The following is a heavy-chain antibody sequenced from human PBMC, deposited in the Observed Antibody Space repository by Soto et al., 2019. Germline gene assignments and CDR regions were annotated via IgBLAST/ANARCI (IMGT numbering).Heavy chain of an antibody. Sequence: GASVKVSCKASGGTFSSYAISWVRQAPGQGLEWMGGIIPIFGTANYAQKFQGRVTITADESTSTAYMELSSLRSEDTAVYYCAKGEPRRITIYSYSYGMDVWGQGPTVTVS. CDR2: IIPIFGTA. V-gene: IGHV1-69*13. D-gene: IGHD3-3*01. CDR3: AKGEPRRITIYSYSYGMDV. J-gene: IGHJ6*02. CDR1: GGTFSSYA.